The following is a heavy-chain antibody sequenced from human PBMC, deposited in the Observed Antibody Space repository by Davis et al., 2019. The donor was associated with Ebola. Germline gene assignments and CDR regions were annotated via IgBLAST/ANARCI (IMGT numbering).Heavy chain of an antibody. D-gene: IGHD4/OR15-4a*01. CDR3: ARPIEKRCSPGCFDL. J-gene: IGHJ2*01. V-gene: IGHV1-8*02. CDR2: MNPNSGNT. CDR1: GYTFTGYY. Sequence: AASVKVSCKASGYTFTGYYMHWVRQAPGQGLEWMGWMNPNSGNTGYASKFQGRVTMTRGNSINTAYMELSSLTSEDTAVYYCARPIEKRCSPGCFDLWGRGTLVTVSS.